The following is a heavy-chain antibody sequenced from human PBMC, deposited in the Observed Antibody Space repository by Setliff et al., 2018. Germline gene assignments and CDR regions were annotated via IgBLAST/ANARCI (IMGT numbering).Heavy chain of an antibody. Sequence: ETLSLTCTVSGGSISSSSYYWGWIRLPPGKGLEWIGSIYYSGSTYYNPSLKSRVTISVDTSKNQFSLKLSSVTAADTAVYYCARRATYYNFWSGYYDYWGQGTLVTVSS. CDR2: IYYSGST. CDR3: ARRATYYNFWSGYYDY. CDR1: GGSISSSSYY. J-gene: IGHJ4*02. D-gene: IGHD3-3*01. V-gene: IGHV4-39*07.